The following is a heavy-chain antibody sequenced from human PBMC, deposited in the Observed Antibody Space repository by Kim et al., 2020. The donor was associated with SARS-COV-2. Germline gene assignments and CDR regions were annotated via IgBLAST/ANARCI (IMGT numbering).Heavy chain of an antibody. V-gene: IGHV4-31*02. D-gene: IGHD3-3*01. CDR3: ARGDTIFGVVINAFDI. Sequence: LKSRVTISVDPSKHQFSLKLGSVTAADTAVYYCARGDTIFGVVINAFDIWGQGTMVTVSS. J-gene: IGHJ3*02.